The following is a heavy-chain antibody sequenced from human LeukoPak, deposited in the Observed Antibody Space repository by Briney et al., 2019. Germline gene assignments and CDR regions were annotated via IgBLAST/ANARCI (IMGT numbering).Heavy chain of an antibody. CDR2: IYWDDDK. D-gene: IGHD3-10*01. J-gene: IGHJ4*02. Sequence: SGPALVKPTQTLTLTCTFSGFSLSTSGVGVGWIRQPPGKALEWLALIYWDDDKRYSPSLKSRLTITKDTSKNQVVLTMTNMDPVDTATYYCAHSADYYGSGSLDFDYWGQGTLVTVSS. CDR1: GFSLSTSGVG. CDR3: AHSADYYGSGSLDFDY. V-gene: IGHV2-5*02.